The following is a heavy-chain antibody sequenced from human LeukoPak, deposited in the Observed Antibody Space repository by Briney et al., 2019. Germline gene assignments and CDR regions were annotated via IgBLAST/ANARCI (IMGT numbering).Heavy chain of an antibody. J-gene: IGHJ4*02. Sequence: GGSLRLSCAASGFTFSSYGMHWVRQAPGKGLEWVAVIWYDGSNKYYADSVKGRFTISRDNSKNTLYLQMNSLRAEDTAVYYCAKAAPAQDSSSSDYWGQGTLVTVSS. D-gene: IGHD6-6*01. CDR2: IWYDGSNK. CDR1: GFTFSSYG. CDR3: AKAAPAQDSSSSDY. V-gene: IGHV3-33*06.